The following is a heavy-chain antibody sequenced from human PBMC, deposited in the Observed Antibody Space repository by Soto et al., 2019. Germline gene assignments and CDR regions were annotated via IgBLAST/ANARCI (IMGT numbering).Heavy chain of an antibody. CDR2: IYYSGST. V-gene: IGHV4-59*01. CDR1: GGSITGYY. Sequence: QVQLQESGPGLVKPSETLSLTCTVSGGSITGYYWSWIRQPPGKGLEWIGYIYYSGSTNYNPSLKSRVTISVDTSKNQFSLKMSSVTAADTAVYYCARDASIAARPSWFDPWGQGTLVTVSS. CDR3: ARDASIAARPSWFDP. D-gene: IGHD6-6*01. J-gene: IGHJ5*02.